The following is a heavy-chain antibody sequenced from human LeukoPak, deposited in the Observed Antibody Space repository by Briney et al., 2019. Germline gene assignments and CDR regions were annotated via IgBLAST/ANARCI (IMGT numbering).Heavy chain of an antibody. CDR2: ISASGSHI. V-gene: IGHV3-21*01. CDR3: ARGPQFCSGGSCFGYYFDY. CDR1: GFTFSRYS. J-gene: IGHJ4*02. D-gene: IGHD2-15*01. Sequence: GSLRLSCAASGFTFSRYSMHWVRQPPGKGLEWVSSISASGSHIYYADSVKGRFSISRDSARNSVYVQMSSLRAEDTAVYYCARGPQFCSGGSCFGYYFDYWGQGALVTVSS.